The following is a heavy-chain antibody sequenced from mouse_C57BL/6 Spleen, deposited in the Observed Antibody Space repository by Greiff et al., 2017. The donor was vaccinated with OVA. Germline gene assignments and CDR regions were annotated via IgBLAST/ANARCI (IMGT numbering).Heavy chain of an antibody. D-gene: IGHD2-2*01. CDR3: ARGMVTTGFDY. V-gene: IGHV1-54*01. CDR2: INPGSGGT. J-gene: IGHJ2*01. Sequence: VQLQQSGAELVRPGTSVKVSCKASGYAFTNYLIEWVKQRPGQGLEWIGVINPGSGGTNYNEKFKGKATLTADKSSSTAYMQLSSLTSEDSAVYFCARGMVTTGFDYWGQGTTLTVSS. CDR1: GYAFTNYL.